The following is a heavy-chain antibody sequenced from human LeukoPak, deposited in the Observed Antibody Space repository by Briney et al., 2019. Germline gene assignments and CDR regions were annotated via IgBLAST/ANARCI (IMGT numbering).Heavy chain of an antibody. J-gene: IGHJ3*02. CDR3: ATRYGDYPRWDAFDI. V-gene: IGHV4-31*03. D-gene: IGHD4-17*01. Sequence: PSETLSLTCTVSGGSISTGGYYWSWIRQHPGKGLEWIGYIYYSGSTYYNPSLKSRVTIAVTTSKNQFSLKLSSVTAADTAVYYCATRYGDYPRWDAFDIWGQGTMVTVSS. CDR2: IYYSGST. CDR1: GGSISTGGYY.